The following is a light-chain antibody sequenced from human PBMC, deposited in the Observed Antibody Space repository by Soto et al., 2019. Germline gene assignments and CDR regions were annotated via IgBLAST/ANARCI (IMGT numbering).Light chain of an antibody. CDR1: QSVGGY. CDR2: DAS. J-gene: IGKJ1*01. V-gene: IGKV3-11*01. CDR3: QQRKGWPRT. Sequence: EIVLTQSPATLSLSPGDRATLFCRASQSVGGYLGWYQQRPGQAPRLLIYDASNRVPGVPDRFSASGSGTDFTLTISSLEPEDFAVYYCQQRKGWPRTFGQGTKVEIK.